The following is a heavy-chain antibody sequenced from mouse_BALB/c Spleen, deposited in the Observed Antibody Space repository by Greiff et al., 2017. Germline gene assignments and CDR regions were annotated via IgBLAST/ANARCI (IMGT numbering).Heavy chain of an antibody. CDR3: ARGRDYYGSSGYFDV. CDR1: GFTFSSYA. V-gene: IGHV5-6-5*01. D-gene: IGHD1-1*01. Sequence: DVKLVDSGGGLVKPGGSLKLSCAASGFTFSSYAMSWVRQTPEKRLEWVASISSGGSTYYPDSVKGRFTISRDNARNILYLQMSSLRSEDTAMYYCARGRDYYGSSGYFDVWGAGTTVTVSS. J-gene: IGHJ1*01. CDR2: ISSGGST.